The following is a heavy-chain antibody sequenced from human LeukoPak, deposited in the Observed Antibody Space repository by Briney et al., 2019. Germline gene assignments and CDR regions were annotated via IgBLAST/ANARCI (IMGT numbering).Heavy chain of an antibody. CDR1: GGSISSYY. Sequence: SETLSITCTVSGGSISSYYWSWIRQPPGKGLEWIGYIYYSGSTNYNPSLKSRVTISVDTSKNQFSLELSSVTAADTAVYYCARDQGSKGFDPWGQGTLVTVSS. J-gene: IGHJ5*02. V-gene: IGHV4-59*01. D-gene: IGHD2-15*01. CDR2: IYYSGST. CDR3: ARDQGSKGFDP.